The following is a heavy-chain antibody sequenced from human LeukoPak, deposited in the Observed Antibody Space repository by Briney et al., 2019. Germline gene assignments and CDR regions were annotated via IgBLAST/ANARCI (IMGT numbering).Heavy chain of an antibody. CDR3: ATYTYSGGSHY. CDR1: GYTFSGYY. J-gene: IGHJ4*02. CDR2: INPNSGGT. D-gene: IGHD6-19*01. Sequence: ASVKVSCKASGYTFSGYYIHWVRQAPGQGLEWMGWINPNSGGTNYAQRFQGRVTMTRDTSISTAYMELRSLRSDDSAVYYCATYTYSGGSHYWGQGTLVTVSS. V-gene: IGHV1-2*02.